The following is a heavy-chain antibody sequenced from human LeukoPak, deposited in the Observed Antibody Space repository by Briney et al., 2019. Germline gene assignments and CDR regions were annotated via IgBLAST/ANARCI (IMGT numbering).Heavy chain of an antibody. V-gene: IGHV4-59*01. CDR2: IYYSGST. CDR1: GGSISSYY. Sequence: PSETLSLTCTVSGGSISSYYWSWIRQPPGKGLEWIGYIYYSGSTNYNPSLKSRVTISVDTSKNQFSLKLSSVTAADTAVYYCAREGGLYGDYLYGMDVWGQGTTVTVSS. D-gene: IGHD4-17*01. J-gene: IGHJ6*02. CDR3: AREGGLYGDYLYGMDV.